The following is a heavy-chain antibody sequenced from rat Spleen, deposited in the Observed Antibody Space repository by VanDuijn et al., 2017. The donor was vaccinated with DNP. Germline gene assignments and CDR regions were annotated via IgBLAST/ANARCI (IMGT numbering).Heavy chain of an antibody. CDR1: GFTFSDYY. J-gene: IGHJ2*01. CDR3: VRWYNSGYYFDY. V-gene: IGHV5-22*01. Sequence: EVQLVESGGDLVQPGRSLKLSCEASGFTFSDYYMAWVRQAPTKGLELVTYISSDGRSPYYGDSVKGRFTIFRDNAKSTLFLQMNSLRSEDMATYYCVRWYNSGYYFDYWGQGVMVTVSS. CDR2: ISSDGRSP. D-gene: IGHD4-3*01.